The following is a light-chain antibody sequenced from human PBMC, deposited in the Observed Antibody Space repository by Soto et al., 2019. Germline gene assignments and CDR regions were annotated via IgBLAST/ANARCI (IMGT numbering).Light chain of an antibody. CDR2: DVT. CDR1: SSDVGGYNY. CDR3: CSYSGSVYVV. V-gene: IGLV2-11*01. Sequence: QSALTQPRSVSGSPGQSVTISCTGTSSDVGGYNYVSWYQHHPGKAPKLMIYDVTKRPSGVPNRFSGSKSGNTASLTISGLQAEDEADYYCCSYSGSVYVVFGGGTKLTVL. J-gene: IGLJ2*01.